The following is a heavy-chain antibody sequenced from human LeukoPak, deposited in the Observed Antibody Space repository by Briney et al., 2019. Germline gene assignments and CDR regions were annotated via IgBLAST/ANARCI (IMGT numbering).Heavy chain of an antibody. Sequence: GGSLRLSCAASGFSFSSYVMSWVRQAPGKGLEWVSGISGSGGNTYYADSVKGGFTVSRDNTKNTLYLQMSCLTAEDTAVYYCAKGAAAGTPNYWGQGTLVTVS. J-gene: IGHJ4*02. CDR2: ISGSGGNT. D-gene: IGHD6-13*01. V-gene: IGHV3-23*01. CDR3: AKGAAAGTPNY. CDR1: GFSFSSYV.